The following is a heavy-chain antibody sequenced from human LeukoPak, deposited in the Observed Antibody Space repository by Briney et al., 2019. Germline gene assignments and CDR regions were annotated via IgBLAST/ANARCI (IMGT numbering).Heavy chain of an antibody. CDR3: ASGGSDYFDWLAGY. CDR2: IIPILGIA. D-gene: IGHD3-9*01. Sequence: ASVKVSCKASGGTFSSYAISWVRQAPGQGLEWMGRIIPILGIANYAQKFQGRVTITADKSTSTAYMELSSLRSEDTAVYYCASGGSDYFDWLAGYWGQGTLVTVSS. CDR1: GGTFSSYA. V-gene: IGHV1-69*04. J-gene: IGHJ4*02.